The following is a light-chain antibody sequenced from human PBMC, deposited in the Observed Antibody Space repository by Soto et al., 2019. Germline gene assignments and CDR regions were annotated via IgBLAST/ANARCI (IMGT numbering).Light chain of an antibody. CDR3: QSYDSSLRGSVV. J-gene: IGLJ2*01. CDR2: GNS. V-gene: IGLV1-40*01. CDR1: SSNIGAGYD. Sequence: QSVLTQPPSVSGAPGQRVTISCTGSSSNIGAGYDVHWYQQLPGTAPKLLIYGNSNRPSGVPDRFSGSKSGTSASLAITGLQAEDEADDYCQSYDSSLRGSVVFGGGTKVTVL.